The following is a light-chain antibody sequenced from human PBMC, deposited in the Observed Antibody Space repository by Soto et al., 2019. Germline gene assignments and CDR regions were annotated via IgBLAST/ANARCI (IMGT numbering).Light chain of an antibody. J-gene: IGKJ2*01. CDR2: GAS. Sequence: EIVLTHSPGTLSLSPGERATLSCRASQSLSNNYLAWYQQKPGQAPRLVIYGASSRATGIPDRFSGSGSGTEFTLTISSLQSEDFALYYCHQYNSWPPGTFGQGTKVDIK. CDR3: HQYNSWPPGT. CDR1: QSLSNNY. V-gene: IGKV3-20*01.